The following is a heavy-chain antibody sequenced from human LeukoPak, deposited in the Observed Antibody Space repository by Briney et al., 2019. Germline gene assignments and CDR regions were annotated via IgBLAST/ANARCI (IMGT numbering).Heavy chain of an antibody. J-gene: IGHJ4*02. D-gene: IGHD4-23*01. Sequence: PGGSLRLSCPASGFTFSSYWMHWVRQAPGKGLVWVSRINSDGSSTSYADSVKGRFTISRDNAKNTLYLQMNSLRAEDTAVYYCARGNYDYGGNPEDYFDYWGQGTLVTVSS. V-gene: IGHV3-74*01. CDR2: INSDGSST. CDR1: GFTFSSYW. CDR3: ARGNYDYGGNPEDYFDY.